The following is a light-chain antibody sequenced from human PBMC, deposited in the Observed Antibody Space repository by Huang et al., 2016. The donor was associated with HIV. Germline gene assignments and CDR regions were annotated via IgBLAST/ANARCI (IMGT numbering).Light chain of an antibody. CDR3: QQYNNWPPAT. Sequence: EIVMTQSPATLSVSPGERATLSCRASQSVSSNLAWYQQKPGQAPRLLIYGASTRATCIPARFSGSWSGTEFTLTISSLQSEDFAVYYCQQYNNWPPATFGPGTKVDIK. V-gene: IGKV3-15*01. CDR2: GAS. CDR1: QSVSSN. J-gene: IGKJ3*01.